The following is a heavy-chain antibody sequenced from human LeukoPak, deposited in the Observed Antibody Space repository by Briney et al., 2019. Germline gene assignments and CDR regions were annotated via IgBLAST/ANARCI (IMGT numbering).Heavy chain of an antibody. V-gene: IGHV3-23*01. CDR1: GISFNSYG. J-gene: IGHJ4*02. CDR3: AKRWGNIWYFDY. Sequence: PGGSLRLSCSGSGISFNSYGMTWVRQAPGKGLDWVSAISDTGDSTYYADSVKGRFTISRDNSKNTLYLQMNSLRAEDTAVYYCAKRWGNIWYFDYWGQGSLVTVSS. CDR2: ISDTGDST. D-gene: IGHD1-26*01.